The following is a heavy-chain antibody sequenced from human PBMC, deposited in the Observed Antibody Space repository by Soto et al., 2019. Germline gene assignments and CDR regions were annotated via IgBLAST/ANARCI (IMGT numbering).Heavy chain of an antibody. CDR1: GGTFSSYA. D-gene: IGHD6-13*01. V-gene: IGHV1-69*05. CDR3: ARNPYSAPGYYFQF. CDR2: IIPIFGTA. J-gene: IGHJ4*02. Sequence: QVQLVQSGAEVKKPGSSVKVSCKASGGTFSSYAISWVRQAPGQGLEWMGGIIPIFGTANYAQKFQGRVKSTTDESSSTAYMEPSSLRAEDTAVYYCARNPYSAPGYYFQFWCEGTLVAVAA.